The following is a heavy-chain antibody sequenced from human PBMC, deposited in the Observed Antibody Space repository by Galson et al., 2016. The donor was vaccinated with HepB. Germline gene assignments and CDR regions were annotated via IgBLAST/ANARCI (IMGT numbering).Heavy chain of an antibody. D-gene: IGHD1-26*01. V-gene: IGHV4-31*03. CDR3: AREPWGLYGMAV. Sequence: TLSLTCSVSGGSAIIGRHSWTWIRQPPGKGLEWIGYIDYSGTTYYNPSLKSRVTISVDTSKNQFSLKLNSVTAADTAVYYCAREPWGLYGMAVWGQGTTVTVSS. J-gene: IGHJ6*02. CDR1: GGSAIIGRHS. CDR2: IDYSGTT.